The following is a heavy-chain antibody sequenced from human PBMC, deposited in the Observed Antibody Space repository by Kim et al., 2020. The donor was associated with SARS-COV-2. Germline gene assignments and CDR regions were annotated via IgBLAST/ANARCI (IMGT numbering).Heavy chain of an antibody. Sequence: GGSLRLSCAASGFTFSSYAMSWVRQAPGKGLEWVSAISGSGDSTYYADSVKGRFTISRDNSKNTLYLQMNSLRAEDTAVYYCARDSSSWYHYYFDYWGQGTLVTVSS. J-gene: IGHJ4*02. CDR2: ISGSGDST. V-gene: IGHV3-23*01. CDR1: GFTFSSYA. D-gene: IGHD6-13*01. CDR3: ARDSSSWYHYYFDY.